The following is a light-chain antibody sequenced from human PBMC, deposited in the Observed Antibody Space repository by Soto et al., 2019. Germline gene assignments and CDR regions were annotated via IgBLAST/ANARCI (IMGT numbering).Light chain of an antibody. CDR2: DVT. Sequence: QSALTQPASVSGSPGQSITISCTGTSSDVGGYEFVSWYQQRSGKAPKLVIYDVTYRPSGVSDRFSGSKSGNTASLTISGLQAEDEADYYCSSYTTTIVIFGGGTKLTVL. CDR3: SSYTTTIVI. CDR1: SSDVGGYEF. V-gene: IGLV2-14*01. J-gene: IGLJ2*01.